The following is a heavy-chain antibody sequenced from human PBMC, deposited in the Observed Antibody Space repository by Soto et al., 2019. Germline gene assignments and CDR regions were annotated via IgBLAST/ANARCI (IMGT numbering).Heavy chain of an antibody. CDR2: ISSSGSTI. CDR3: AREGNTAMVPNPYYYYGMDV. CDR1: GFTFSSYE. V-gene: IGHV3-48*03. J-gene: IGHJ6*02. Sequence: PGGSLRLSCAASGFTFSSYEMNWVRQAPGKGLEWVSYISSSGSTIYYADSVKGRFTISRDNAKNSLYPQMNSLRAEDTAVYYCAREGNTAMVPNPYYYYGMDVWGQGTTVTVSS. D-gene: IGHD5-18*01.